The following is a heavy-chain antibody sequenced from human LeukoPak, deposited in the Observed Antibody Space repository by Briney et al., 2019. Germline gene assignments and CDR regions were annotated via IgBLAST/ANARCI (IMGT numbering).Heavy chain of an antibody. CDR1: GFNVSDYW. CDR2: IKQDGSEK. Sequence: PGGSLRLSCAASGFNVSDYWMTWVRQAPGKGLEWVANIKQDGSEKTYVDSVKGRFTISRDNARNSLYLQMNSLRVEDTAMYYCVRDGGPDWYDPWGQGTLVTVFS. J-gene: IGHJ5*02. D-gene: IGHD3-16*01. V-gene: IGHV3-7*01. CDR3: VRDGGPDWYDP.